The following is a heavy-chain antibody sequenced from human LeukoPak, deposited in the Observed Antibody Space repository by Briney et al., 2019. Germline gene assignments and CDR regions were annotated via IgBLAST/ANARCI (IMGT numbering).Heavy chain of an antibody. V-gene: IGHV1-2*02. Sequence: GASVKVSCKAPGYTFTGYYVHWVRQAPGQGLEWMGWINPNSGGTNYAQKFQGRVTMTRDTSISTAYMELSRLRSDDTAVYYYARGGNQWLVLDGKPYYFDYWGQGTLVTVSS. D-gene: IGHD6-19*01. J-gene: IGHJ4*02. CDR2: INPNSGGT. CDR3: ARGGNQWLVLDGKPYYFDY. CDR1: GYTFTGYY.